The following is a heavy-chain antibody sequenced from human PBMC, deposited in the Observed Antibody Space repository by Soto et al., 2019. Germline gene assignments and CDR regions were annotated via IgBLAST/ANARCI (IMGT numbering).Heavy chain of an antibody. CDR1: GFTFDDYT. Sequence: PGGSLRLSCAASGFTFDDYTMHWVRQAPGKGLEWVSLISWDGGSTYYADSVKGRFTISRDNSKNSLYLQMNSLRTEDTALYYCAKDIAPDYYDSSGYPRSIGMDVWGQGTTVTVSS. CDR3: AKDIAPDYYDSSGYPRSIGMDV. J-gene: IGHJ6*02. D-gene: IGHD3-22*01. CDR2: ISWDGGST. V-gene: IGHV3-43*01.